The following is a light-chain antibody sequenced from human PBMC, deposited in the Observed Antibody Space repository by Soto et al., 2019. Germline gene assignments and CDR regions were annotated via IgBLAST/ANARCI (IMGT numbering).Light chain of an antibody. CDR3: QQYATSPTWT. J-gene: IGKJ1*01. V-gene: IGKV3-20*01. CDR2: GTS. Sequence: EFVLTQSPVTLSLSPGERATLSCRASHFISTNYLAWYQQRSDQAPRLLIYGTSTRATGIPDRFSGSGSGTDFTLTISRLEPEDFAVYFCQQYATSPTWTFGHGTKVES. CDR1: HFISTNY.